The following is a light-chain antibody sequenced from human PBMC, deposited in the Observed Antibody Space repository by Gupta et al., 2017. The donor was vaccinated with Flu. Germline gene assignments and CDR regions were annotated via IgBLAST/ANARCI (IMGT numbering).Light chain of an antibody. CDR2: AAS. V-gene: IGKV1-6*01. CDR1: QGIRND. CDR3: LQDYNYPT. Sequence: AIQXTQSPSSLSASVGDRVTITCRASQGIRNDLGWYQQKPGKAPKLLIYAASSLQSGVPSRFSGSGSGTDFTLTISSLQPEDFATYYCLQDYNYPTFGGGTKVEIK. J-gene: IGKJ4*01.